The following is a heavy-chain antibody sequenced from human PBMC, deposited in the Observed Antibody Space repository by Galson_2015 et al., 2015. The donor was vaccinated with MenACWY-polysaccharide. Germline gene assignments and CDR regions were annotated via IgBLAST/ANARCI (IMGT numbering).Heavy chain of an antibody. V-gene: IGHV4-59*01. CDR2: INYSGSI. J-gene: IGHJ2*01. CDR1: GGSISSYY. D-gene: IGHD6-19*01. CDR3: ARAIAVAGQRRDFDL. Sequence: ETLSLTCTVSGGSISSYYWNWIRQPPGKGLEWVGHINYSGSINHNPSLKSRVTMSVDTSKNQFSLNLSSVTDADTAVYYCARAIAVAGQRRDFDLWGRGTLVTVSS.